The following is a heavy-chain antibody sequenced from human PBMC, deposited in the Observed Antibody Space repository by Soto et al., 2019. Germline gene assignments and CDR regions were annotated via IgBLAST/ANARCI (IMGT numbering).Heavy chain of an antibody. D-gene: IGHD6-13*01. CDR2: ISYDGSNK. Sequence: GGSLRLSCAASGFPFSTYAMHWVRQSPGKGLEWVAVISYDGSNKYYADSVKGRFTISRDNSKNTLYLQMKSLSAEDTAVYYWARDVDSSPAGLRDYWCQGTMVTVSS. J-gene: IGHJ4*02. V-gene: IGHV3-30-3*01. CDR1: GFPFSTYA. CDR3: ARDVDSSPAGLRDY.